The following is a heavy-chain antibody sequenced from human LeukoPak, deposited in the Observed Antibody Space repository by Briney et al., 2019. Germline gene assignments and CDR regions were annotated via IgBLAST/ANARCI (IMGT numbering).Heavy chain of an antibody. CDR3: ARHKKGSSWYLGWFDP. CDR2: IYYSGST. V-gene: IGHV4-39*01. D-gene: IGHD6-13*01. Sequence: PSETLSLTCTVSGGSISSSSYYWGWIRQPPGKGLEWIGSIYYSGSTYYNPSLKSRVTISVDTSKNQFSLKRSSVTAADTAVYYCARHKKGSSWYLGWFDPWGQGTLVTVSS. J-gene: IGHJ5*02. CDR1: GGSISSSSYY.